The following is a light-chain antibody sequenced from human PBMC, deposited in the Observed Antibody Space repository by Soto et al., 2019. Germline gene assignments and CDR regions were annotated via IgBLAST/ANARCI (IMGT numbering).Light chain of an antibody. V-gene: IGKV3-11*01. CDR3: QQRSNWPPS. CDR1: QSVSKY. Sequence: ETVLTQSPPTLSLSPGEGATLSCRASQSVSKYLAWYQQKPGQAPRLLIYDASTRATGIPARFSGSGSGTDFILTISSLEPEDFADYYCQQRSNWPPSFGGGIKVEIK. CDR2: DAS. J-gene: IGKJ4*01.